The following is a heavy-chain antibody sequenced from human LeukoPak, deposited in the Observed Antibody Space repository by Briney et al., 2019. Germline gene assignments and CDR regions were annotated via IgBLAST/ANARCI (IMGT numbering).Heavy chain of an antibody. J-gene: IGHJ4*02. Sequence: SETLSLTCTVSGYSISSGYYWGWIRQPPGKGLEWIGSIYHSGRTFYNPSLKSRVTISVDTSKNQFSLKLTSVTAADTAVYYCARGPGIAIFGVVIIGRSTHFDYWGQGTLVTVSS. CDR2: IYHSGRT. CDR3: ARGPGIAIFGVVIIGRSTHFDY. D-gene: IGHD3-3*01. CDR1: GYSISSGYY. V-gene: IGHV4-38-2*02.